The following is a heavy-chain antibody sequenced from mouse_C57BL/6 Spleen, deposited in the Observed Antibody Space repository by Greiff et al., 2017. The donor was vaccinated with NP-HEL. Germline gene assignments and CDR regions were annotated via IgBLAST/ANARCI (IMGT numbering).Heavy chain of an antibody. J-gene: IGHJ2*01. CDR3: ARYELRYYFDY. CDR1: GYTFTSYW. Sequence: VQLQQPGAELVRPGSSVKLSCKASGYTFTSYWMHWVKQRPIQGLEWIGNIDPSDSATHYNQKFTDKATLTLDKSSSTAYMQLSSLTSEDSAVYYCARYELRYYFDYWGQGTTLTVSS. CDR2: IDPSDSAT. V-gene: IGHV1-52*01. D-gene: IGHD1-1*01.